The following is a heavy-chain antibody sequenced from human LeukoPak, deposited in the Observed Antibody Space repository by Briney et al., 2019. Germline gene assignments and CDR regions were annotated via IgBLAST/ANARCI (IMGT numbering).Heavy chain of an antibody. J-gene: IGHJ4*02. CDR2: ISSSSSYI. D-gene: IGHD5-18*01. CDR1: GFTFSSYS. V-gene: IGHV3-21*01. CDR3: ATALEQTHVDTAMVEGDY. Sequence: GRSLRLSCAASGFTFSSYSMNWVRQAAGKWLEWVSSISSSSSYIYYADSVKGRFTIFRDNAKNSLYLQMNSLRAEDTAVYYCATALEQTHVDTAMVEGDYWGQGTLVTVSS.